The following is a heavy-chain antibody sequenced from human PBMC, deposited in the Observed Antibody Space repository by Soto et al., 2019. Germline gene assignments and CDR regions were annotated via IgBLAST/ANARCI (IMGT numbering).Heavy chain of an antibody. J-gene: IGHJ4*02. CDR1: CTPIISISYY. CDR3: GPRGAVADPRGY. D-gene: IGHD6-19*01. CDR2: INHSGST. V-gene: IGHV4-39*07. Sequence: SDPLSLTSNIFCTPIISISYYWGWIRQPPGKGLEWIGEINHSGSTNYNPSLKSRVAISVDTSKNQFSLNLTSVTAADTAVYYCGPRGAVADPRGYWGQG.